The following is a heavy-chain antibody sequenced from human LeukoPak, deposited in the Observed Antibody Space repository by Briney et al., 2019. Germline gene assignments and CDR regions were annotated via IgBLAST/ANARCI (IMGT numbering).Heavy chain of an antibody. V-gene: IGHV3-23*01. Sequence: PGGSPRLSCAASGFTFSGYAMSWVRQAPGKGLEWVSAISGSGGSTYYADSVKGRFTISRDNSKNTLYLQMNSLGAEDTAVYYCARDSERAAAGTGSYYMDVWGKGTTVTVSS. D-gene: IGHD6-13*01. CDR1: GFTFSGYA. CDR2: ISGSGGST. J-gene: IGHJ6*03. CDR3: ARDSERAAAGTGSYYMDV.